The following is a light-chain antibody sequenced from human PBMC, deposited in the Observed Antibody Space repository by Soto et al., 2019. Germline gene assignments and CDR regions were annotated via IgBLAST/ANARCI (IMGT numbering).Light chain of an antibody. Sequence: LQMTHSPSTLSASVGDRFTTTGRASQSISSWLAWYQQKPGKAPKVLIYDASSLESGVPSRFSGSGSGTEFSLTISSLQPDDFATYYCQQYNHYWTFGQGTKVDIK. CDR1: QSISSW. J-gene: IGKJ1*01. CDR3: QQYNHYWT. CDR2: DAS. V-gene: IGKV1-5*01.